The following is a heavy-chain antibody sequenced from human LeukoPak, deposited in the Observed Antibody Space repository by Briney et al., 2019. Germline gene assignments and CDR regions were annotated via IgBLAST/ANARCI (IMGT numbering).Heavy chain of an antibody. J-gene: IGHJ4*02. CDR1: GFSFSRYG. CDR2: ISKDGSST. D-gene: IGHD3-10*01. Sequence: PGRSLRLSCAASGFSFSRYGMHWVRQAPGKGLVWVSQISKDGSSTAYADSVRGRFTISRDNAGSTLYLQMNSLRAEDTAMYYCARDRYYGSVDYWGQGTLVTVSS. CDR3: ARDRYYGSVDY. V-gene: IGHV3-74*01.